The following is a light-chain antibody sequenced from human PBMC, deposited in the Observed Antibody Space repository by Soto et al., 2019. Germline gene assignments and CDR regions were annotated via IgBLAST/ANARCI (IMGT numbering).Light chain of an antibody. CDR3: RSYRSSSTHGWL. Sequence: QSALTQPASVSGSPGQSITISCTGTSSDVGGYNYVSWYQQHPGKAPKLMIYEVSNRPSGVSNRFSGTKSGNTASLTISGLQAEDEADYYCRSYRSSSTHGWLFGGGTKVTVL. V-gene: IGLV2-14*01. J-gene: IGLJ3*02. CDR2: EVS. CDR1: SSDVGGYNY.